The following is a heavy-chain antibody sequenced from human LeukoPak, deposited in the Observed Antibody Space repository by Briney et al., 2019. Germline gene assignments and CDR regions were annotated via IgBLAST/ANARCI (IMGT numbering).Heavy chain of an antibody. CDR2: MNPNSGNT. CDR3: ARGGRIAAAGKYYFDY. V-gene: IGHV1-8*01. J-gene: IGHJ4*02. Sequence: GASVKVSCKASGYTFTSYDINWVRQATGQGLEWMGWMNPNSGNTGYAQKFQGRVTMTRNTSISTAYMELSSLRSEDTAVYYCARGGRIAAAGKYYFDYWGQGTLVTVSS. CDR1: GYTFTSYD. D-gene: IGHD6-13*01.